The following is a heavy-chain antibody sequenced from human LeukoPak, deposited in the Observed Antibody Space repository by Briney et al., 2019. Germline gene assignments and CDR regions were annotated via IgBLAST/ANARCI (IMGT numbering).Heavy chain of an antibody. D-gene: IGHD2-2*02. CDR2: IKSKTDGGTT. J-gene: IGHJ3*02. CDR1: GFTFSNAW. V-gene: IGHV3-15*01. CDR3: TTDRCSSTSCYTGI. Sequence: GGSLRLSCAASGFTFSNAWMSWVRQAPGKGLEWVGRIKSKTDGGTTDYAAPVKGRFTISRDDSKNTLYLQMNSLKTEDTAVYYCTTDRCSSTSCYTGIWGQGTMATVSS.